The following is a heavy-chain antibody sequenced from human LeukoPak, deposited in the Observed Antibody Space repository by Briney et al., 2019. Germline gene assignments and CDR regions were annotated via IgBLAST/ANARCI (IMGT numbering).Heavy chain of an antibody. D-gene: IGHD6-19*01. CDR1: GFSFSSYE. J-gene: IGHJ4*02. CDR2: ISSRDSTI. CDR3: ARDADNVAVSGNQFW. Sequence: PGGSLRLSCAASGFSFSSYEMTWVRQAPGKGLEWVSYISSRDSTIFYADSVKGRFTISRDNAKNSLYLQMNSLRAEDTAVYYCARDADNVAVSGNQFWWGQGTLVTVSS. V-gene: IGHV3-48*03.